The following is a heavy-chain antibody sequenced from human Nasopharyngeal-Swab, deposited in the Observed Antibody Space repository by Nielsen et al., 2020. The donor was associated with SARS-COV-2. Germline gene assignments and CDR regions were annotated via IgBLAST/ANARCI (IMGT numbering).Heavy chain of an antibody. CDR2: ISGSGGST. CDR1: GFTFSSYA. V-gene: IGHV3-23*01. Sequence: GGSLRLSRAASGFTFSSYAMSWVRQAPGKGLEWVSAISGSGGSTYYADSVKGRFTISRDNSKNTLYLQMNSLRAEDTAVYYCAKSKGYYGDYYFDYWGQGTLVTVSS. D-gene: IGHD4-17*01. J-gene: IGHJ4*02. CDR3: AKSKGYYGDYYFDY.